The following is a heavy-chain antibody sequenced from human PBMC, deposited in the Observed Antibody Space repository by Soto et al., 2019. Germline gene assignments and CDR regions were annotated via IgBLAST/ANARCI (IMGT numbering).Heavy chain of an antibody. CDR1: GFSLSTSGAA. CDR3: AHRGTMTIFGLIIDNGIWFDP. CDR2: IYWDGDK. D-gene: IGHD3-3*01. V-gene: IGHV2-5*02. Sequence: QINLIESGPTLVKPTQTLTLTCTFSGFSLSTSGAAVGWVRQPPGRALEWLALIYWDGDKRYNASLGNRLTITKDTSMTQVVLTLTNVDPADTATYYCAHRGTMTIFGLIIDNGIWFDPWGQGTRVIVSS. J-gene: IGHJ5*02.